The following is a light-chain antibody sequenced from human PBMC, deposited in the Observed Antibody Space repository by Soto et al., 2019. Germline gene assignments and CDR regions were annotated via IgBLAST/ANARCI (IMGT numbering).Light chain of an antibody. Sequence: DIVMTQSPDYLAVSLGERATINCKSSQSVLYSSNNKNYLAWYQQKPGQPPKLLIYWASTRESGVPDRFSGSGSGTDFTLTISSLQAEDAAVYYCQQYYSIPFTFGPGTKVDIK. CDR2: WAS. CDR3: QQYYSIPFT. V-gene: IGKV4-1*01. J-gene: IGKJ3*01. CDR1: QSVLYSSNNKNY.